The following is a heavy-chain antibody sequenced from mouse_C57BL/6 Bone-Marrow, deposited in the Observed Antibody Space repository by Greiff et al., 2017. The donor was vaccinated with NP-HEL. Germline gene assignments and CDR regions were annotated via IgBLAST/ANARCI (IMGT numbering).Heavy chain of an antibody. CDR1: GYTFTSYG. CDR2: IYPRSGNT. J-gene: IGHJ1*03. V-gene: IGHV1-81*01. CDR3: AIGAYGNYRWYFDV. Sequence: LQQSGAELARPGASVKLSCKASGYTFTSYGISWVKQRTGQGLEWIGEIYPRSGNTYYNEKFKGKATLTADKSSSTAYMELRSLTSEDSAVYFCAIGAYGNYRWYFDVWGTGTTVTVSS. D-gene: IGHD2-1*01.